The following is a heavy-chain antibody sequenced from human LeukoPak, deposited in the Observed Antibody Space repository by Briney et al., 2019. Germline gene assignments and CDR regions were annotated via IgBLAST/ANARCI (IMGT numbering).Heavy chain of an antibody. CDR2: ISYDGSNK. CDR3: ARGFSAMIVVAPHGD. D-gene: IGHD3-22*01. CDR1: GFTFSSYA. J-gene: IGHJ4*02. Sequence: PGGSLRLSCAASGFTFSSYAMHWVRQAPGKGLEWVAVISYDGSNKYYADSVKGRFTISRDNSKNTLYLQMNSLRAEDTAVYYCARGFSAMIVVAPHGDWGQGTLVTVSS. V-gene: IGHV3-30*04.